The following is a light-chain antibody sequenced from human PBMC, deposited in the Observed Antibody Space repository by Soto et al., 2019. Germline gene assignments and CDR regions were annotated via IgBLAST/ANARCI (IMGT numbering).Light chain of an antibody. CDR2: GAS. CDR3: QQSYSAPST. Sequence: DVQMTQSPSSLSASVGDRVTITCRTSQTISSYLNWYQQKPGEAPKLMIYGASSLQSGVQSRFSGSGSGTDFTLTISSLQPEDFATYYCQQSYSAPSTFGQGNKLEIK. J-gene: IGKJ2*01. CDR1: QTISSY. V-gene: IGKV1-39*01.